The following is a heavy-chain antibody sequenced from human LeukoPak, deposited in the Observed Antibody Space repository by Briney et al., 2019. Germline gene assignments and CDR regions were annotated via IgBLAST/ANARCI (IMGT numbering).Heavy chain of an antibody. CDR1: GGSIGTYY. CDR2: IYYTGST. D-gene: IGHD1-7*01. CDR3: ARQGSRTQFDY. J-gene: IGHJ4*02. Sequence: SETLSLTCTVSGGSIGTYYWSWIRQPPGKGLEGIGYIYYTGSTNYNPSLKSRVTISIDTSKNQFSLKVNSVTAADTAVYYCARQGSRTQFDYWGQGTLVTVSS. V-gene: IGHV4-59*08.